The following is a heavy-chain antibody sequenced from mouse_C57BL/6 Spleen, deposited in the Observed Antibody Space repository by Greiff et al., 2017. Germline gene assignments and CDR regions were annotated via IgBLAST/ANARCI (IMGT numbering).Heavy chain of an antibody. CDR3: AREGITPFAY. Sequence: VKLQESGAELARPGASVKLSCKASGYTFTSYGISWVKQRTGQGLEWIGEIYPRSGNTYYNEKFKGKATLTADKSSSTAYMELRSLTSEDSAVYFCAREGITPFAYWGQGTLVTVSA. D-gene: IGHD1-1*01. V-gene: IGHV1-81*01. CDR1: GYTFTSYG. CDR2: IYPRSGNT. J-gene: IGHJ3*01.